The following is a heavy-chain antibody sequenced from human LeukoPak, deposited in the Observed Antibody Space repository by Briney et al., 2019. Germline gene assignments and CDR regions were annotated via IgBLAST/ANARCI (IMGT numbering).Heavy chain of an antibody. CDR1: GFTFSSY. Sequence: GGSLRLSCAASGFTFSSYNWVRQAPGQGLEWVSYISSSGSTIYYADSVKGRFTISRDNAKNSLYLQMNSLRAEDTAVYYCARDRRLYFDYWGQGTLVTVSS. CDR2: ISSSGSTI. D-gene: IGHD6-25*01. J-gene: IGHJ4*02. CDR3: ARDRRLYFDY. V-gene: IGHV3-48*03.